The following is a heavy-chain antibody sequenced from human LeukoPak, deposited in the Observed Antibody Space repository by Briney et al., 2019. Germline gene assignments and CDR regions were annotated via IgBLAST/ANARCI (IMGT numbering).Heavy chain of an antibody. Sequence: PSETLSLTCTVSGGSVSSGSYYWSWIRQPPGKGLEWIGYIYYSGSTNYNPSLKSRVTISVDTSKNQFSLKLSSVTAADTAVYYCARVRYSSSWYGIYYYYGMDVWGQGTTVTVSS. V-gene: IGHV4-61*01. J-gene: IGHJ6*02. CDR2: IYYSGST. CDR1: GGSVSSGSYY. CDR3: ARVRYSSSWYGIYYYYGMDV. D-gene: IGHD6-13*01.